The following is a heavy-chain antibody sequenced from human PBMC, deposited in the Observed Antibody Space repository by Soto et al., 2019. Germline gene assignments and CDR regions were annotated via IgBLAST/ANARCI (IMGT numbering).Heavy chain of an antibody. Sequence: QVQLVQSGAEAKKPGSSVKVSCKASGGTFSSYAISWVRQAPGQGLEWMGGIIPIFGTANYAQKFQGRVTITADESTSTAYMELSSLRSEDTAVYYCARVVTVVKSFHYWYFDLWGRGTLVTVSS. D-gene: IGHD2-15*01. V-gene: IGHV1-69*12. CDR2: IIPIFGTA. J-gene: IGHJ2*01. CDR3: ARVVTVVKSFHYWYFDL. CDR1: GGTFSSYA.